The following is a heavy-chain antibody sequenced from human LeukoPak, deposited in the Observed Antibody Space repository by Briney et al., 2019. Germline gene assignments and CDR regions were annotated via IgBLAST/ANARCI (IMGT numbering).Heavy chain of an antibody. CDR1: GGSISSGDYY. CDR3: ARDVGSSGWYGGFTVA. V-gene: IGHV4-30-4*08. CDR2: MCYRGST. Sequence: SETLSLTCTVSGGSISSGDYYWSWSRQPAGKGVEWDGYMCYRGSTYYNPSLKSRVTISVDTSKNQFSLKLSSVTAADTAVYYCARDVGSSGWYGGFTVAWGQGTLVTVSS. D-gene: IGHD6-19*01. J-gene: IGHJ5*02.